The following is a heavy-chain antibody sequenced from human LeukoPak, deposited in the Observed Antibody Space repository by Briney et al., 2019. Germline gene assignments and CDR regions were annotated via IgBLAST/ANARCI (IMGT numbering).Heavy chain of an antibody. CDR1: GFTFTNYA. Sequence: GGSLRLSCATSGFTFTNYAMNWVRQAPGKGLEWLSYISSGGYTADYADSVKGRFTISRDNAKNSVYLQMHSLRAEDTGLYYCARSKRDIVATIGYWGQGTLVAVSS. V-gene: IGHV3-48*03. CDR2: ISSGGYTA. CDR3: ARSKRDIVATIGY. J-gene: IGHJ4*02. D-gene: IGHD5-12*01.